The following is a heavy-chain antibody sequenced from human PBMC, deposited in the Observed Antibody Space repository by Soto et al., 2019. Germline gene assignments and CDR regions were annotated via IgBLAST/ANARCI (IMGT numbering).Heavy chain of an antibody. V-gene: IGHV4-38-2*02. CDR2: IYHSGST. J-gene: IGHJ5*02. CDR3: ARDRYSGLNWFDP. D-gene: IGHD1-26*01. Sequence: SETLSLTCAVSGYPISSGYYWGWIRQPPGKGLEWIGSIYHSGSTYYNPSLKSRVTISVDTSKNQFSLKLSSVTAADTAVYYCARDRYSGLNWFDPWGQGTLVT. CDR1: GYPISSGYY.